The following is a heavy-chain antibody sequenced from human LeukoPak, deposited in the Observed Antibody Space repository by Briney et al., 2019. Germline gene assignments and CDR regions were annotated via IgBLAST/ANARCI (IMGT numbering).Heavy chain of an antibody. Sequence: GGSLRLSCAASGSTFSSYGMHWVRQAPGRGLEWVAVISYDVSNKYYADSVKGRFTISRDNSKNTLYLQMNSLRAEDTAVYYCAKASLRYFDWDAFDIWGQGTMVTVSS. CDR1: GSTFSSYG. J-gene: IGHJ3*02. V-gene: IGHV3-30*18. CDR3: AKASLRYFDWDAFDI. CDR2: ISYDVSNK. D-gene: IGHD3-9*01.